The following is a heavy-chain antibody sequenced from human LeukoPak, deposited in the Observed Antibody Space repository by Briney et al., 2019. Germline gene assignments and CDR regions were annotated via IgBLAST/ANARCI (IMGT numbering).Heavy chain of an antibody. Sequence: SETLSLTCAVYGGSFSGYYWSWIRHPPGKGLEWIGEINHSGSTNYNPSLKSRVTISVDPSKNQFSLKLSSVTAADTAVYYCARGVRLRYFDWLSRKPYYFDYWGQGTLVTVSS. D-gene: IGHD3-9*01. CDR1: GGSFSGYY. CDR3: ARGVRLRYFDWLSRKPYYFDY. J-gene: IGHJ4*02. CDR2: INHSGST. V-gene: IGHV4-34*01.